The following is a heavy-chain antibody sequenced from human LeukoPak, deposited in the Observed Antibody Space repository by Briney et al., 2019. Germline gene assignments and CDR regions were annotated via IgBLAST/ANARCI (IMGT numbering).Heavy chain of an antibody. Sequence: GGSLRLSCAASGFTFDDYGMTWVRQAPGQGLEWVSGINWNGGSTGYTDSVKGRFTISRDNAKNALYLHMNSLRVEDTAFYYCARDVLGTVGAATDYWGQGTLVTVSS. V-gene: IGHV3-20*04. J-gene: IGHJ4*02. D-gene: IGHD1-26*01. CDR1: GFTFDDYG. CDR3: ARDVLGTVGAATDY. CDR2: INWNGGST.